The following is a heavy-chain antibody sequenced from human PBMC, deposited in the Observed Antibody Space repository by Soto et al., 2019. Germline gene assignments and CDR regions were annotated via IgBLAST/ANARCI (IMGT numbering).Heavy chain of an antibody. V-gene: IGHV5-51*01. D-gene: IGHD6-19*01. CDR1: GYSFTSYW. CDR3: ARTLIAVDGTGNYYYGMDV. Sequence: PGESLKISCKGSGYSFTSYWIGWVRQMPGKGLEWMGIIYPGDSDTRYSPSFRGQVTISADKSISTAYLQWSSLKASDTAMYYCARTLIAVDGTGNYYYGMDVWGQGTTVTVSS. CDR2: IYPGDSDT. J-gene: IGHJ6*02.